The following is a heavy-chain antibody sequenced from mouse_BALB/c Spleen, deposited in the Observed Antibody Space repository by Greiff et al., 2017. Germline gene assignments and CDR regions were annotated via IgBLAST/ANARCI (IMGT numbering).Heavy chain of an antibody. CDR1: GYTFTSYW. CDR2: INPSTGYT. Sequence: VQLQESGAELAKPGASVKMSCKASGYTFTSYWMHWVKQRPGQGLEWIGYINPSTGYTEYNQKFKDKATLTADKSSSTAYMQLSSLTSEDSAVYYCARRRDGYDAWFAYWGQGTLVTVSA. J-gene: IGHJ3*01. CDR3: ARRRDGYDAWFAY. D-gene: IGHD2-2*01. V-gene: IGHV1-7*01.